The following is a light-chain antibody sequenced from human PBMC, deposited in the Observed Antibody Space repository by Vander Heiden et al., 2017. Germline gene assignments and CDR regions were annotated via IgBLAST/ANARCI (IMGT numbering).Light chain of an antibody. CDR1: SGDIGSYHY. J-gene: IGLJ1*01. V-gene: IGLV2-14*01. CDR2: DVN. CDR3: CSYTSRSTLYV. Sequence: QSALTQPASVAGSPGQSIHISCPGSSGDIGSYHYVSWYQQHPGKAPKVIIYDVNHRPSGISTRFSGSRSGNTASLTISGLQAEDEADYYCCSYTSRSTLYVFGTGTKVTVL.